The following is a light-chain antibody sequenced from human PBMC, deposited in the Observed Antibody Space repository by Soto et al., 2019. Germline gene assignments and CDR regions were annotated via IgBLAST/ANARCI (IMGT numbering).Light chain of an antibody. CDR1: QNVNIN. CDR3: QQYKDWPPLT. Sequence: EIVMTQSPVTLSVSPGERVTLSCRASQNVNINLAWYQQRPGQAPRVLIYGASNRASGIPDRLSGSGSGTDFTLTISSLEPDDVALYYCQQYKDWPPLTVGGGTRVEIK. V-gene: IGKV3D-15*01. CDR2: GAS. J-gene: IGKJ4*01.